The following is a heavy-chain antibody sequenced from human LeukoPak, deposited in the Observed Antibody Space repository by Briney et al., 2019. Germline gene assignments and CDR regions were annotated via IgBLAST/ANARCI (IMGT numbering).Heavy chain of an antibody. CDR1: GGSISGYY. D-gene: IGHD3-22*01. CDR2: IYYSGNT. CDR3: ASQGYYYDSSGYYLAGFDY. J-gene: IGHJ4*02. Sequence: PSETLSLTCTVSGGSISGYYWSWIRQPPGKGLEWIGYIYYSGNTSYNPSLKSRVTISVDTSKNQFSLKLSSVTAADTAVYYCASQGYYYDSSGYYLAGFDYWGQGTLVTVSS. V-gene: IGHV4-59*01.